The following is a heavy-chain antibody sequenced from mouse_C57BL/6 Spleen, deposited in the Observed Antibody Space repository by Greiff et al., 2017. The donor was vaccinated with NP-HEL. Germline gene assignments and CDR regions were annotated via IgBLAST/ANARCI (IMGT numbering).Heavy chain of an antibody. CDR2: INPYNGDT. CDR1: GYSFTGYF. Sequence: VQLKQSGPELVKPGDSVKISCKASGYSFTGYFLNWVMQSHGKSLEWIGRINPYNGDTFYNQKFKGKATLTVDKSSSTAHMELRSLTSEDSAVYYCARWLLHYYTMDYWGQGTSVTVSS. CDR3: ARWLLHYYTMDY. V-gene: IGHV1-20*01. J-gene: IGHJ4*01. D-gene: IGHD2-3*01.